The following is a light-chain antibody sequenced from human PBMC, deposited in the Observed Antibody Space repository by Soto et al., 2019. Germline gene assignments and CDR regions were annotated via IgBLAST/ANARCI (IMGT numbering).Light chain of an antibody. V-gene: IGKV3-20*01. J-gene: IGKJ2*01. CDR3: QQYGSSPPMYT. Sequence: EIVLTQSPGTLSLSPGERATLSCRASQSVSSSYLAWYQQKPGQAPRLLIYDASNRATGIPDRFSGSGSGTDFTLTVSRLEPEDFAVYYCQQYGSSPPMYTFGQGTKLEIK. CDR2: DAS. CDR1: QSVSSSY.